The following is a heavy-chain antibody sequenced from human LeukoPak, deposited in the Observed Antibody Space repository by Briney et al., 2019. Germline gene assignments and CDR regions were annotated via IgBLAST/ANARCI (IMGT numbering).Heavy chain of an antibody. CDR2: VYYSGST. J-gene: IGHJ4*02. V-gene: IGHV4-59*08. D-gene: IGHD3-22*01. CDR3: ARLIYDSSTYYYFDY. Sequence: SETLSLTCTVSGGSISRYYWSWIRQPPGKGLEWIGYVYYSGSTNYNPSLKSRVTISVDTSKNQFSLKLSSVTAADTAVYFCARLIYDSSTYYYFDYWGQGTLVSVSS. CDR1: GGSISRYY.